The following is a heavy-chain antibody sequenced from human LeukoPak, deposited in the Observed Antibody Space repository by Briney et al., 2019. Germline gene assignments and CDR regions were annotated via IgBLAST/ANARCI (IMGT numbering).Heavy chain of an antibody. J-gene: IGHJ4*02. V-gene: IGHV4-39*01. D-gene: IGHD2-21*02. CDR2: IYYSGST. CDR3: ARALLCGGDCYPPYYFDY. Sequence: SDPLSLTCSVSGGSIRSSSYYWRWSRQPPGRGLEWIGSIYYSGSTYYNPSLQSRLPISEDTAKNLFSLKQRSVPAPDPPLFYCARALLCGGDCYPPYYFDYWGQGTLVIVSS. CDR1: GGSIRSSSYY.